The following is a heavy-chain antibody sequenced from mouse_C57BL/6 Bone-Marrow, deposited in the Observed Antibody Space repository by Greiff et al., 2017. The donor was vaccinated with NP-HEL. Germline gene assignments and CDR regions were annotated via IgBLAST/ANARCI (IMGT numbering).Heavy chain of an antibody. CDR2: IRSKSNNYAT. J-gene: IGHJ3*01. D-gene: IGHD4-1*01. CDR1: GFSFNTYA. CDR3: VRRETHWDGFAY. V-gene: IGHV10-1*01. Sequence: EVQLQESGGGLVQPKGSLKLSCAASGFSFNTYAMNWVRQAPGKGLEWVARIRSKSNNYATYYADSVKDRFTISRDDSESMLYLQMNNLKTEDTAMYYCVRRETHWDGFAYWGQGTLVTVSA.